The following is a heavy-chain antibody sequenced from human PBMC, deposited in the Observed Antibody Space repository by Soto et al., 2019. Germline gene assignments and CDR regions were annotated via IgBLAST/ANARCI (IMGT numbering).Heavy chain of an antibody. J-gene: IGHJ6*02. CDR1: GGTFSSYT. D-gene: IGHD6-19*01. CDR3: ARGRAVAGQRYYYYYGMDV. CDR2: IIPILGIA. Sequence: QVQLVQSGAEVKKPGSSVKVSCKASGGTFSSYTISWVRQAPGQGLEWMGRIIPILGIANYAQKFQGRVTITADKATSTAYMELSSLGSEDTAVYYCARGRAVAGQRYYYYYGMDVWGQGTTVTVSS. V-gene: IGHV1-69*02.